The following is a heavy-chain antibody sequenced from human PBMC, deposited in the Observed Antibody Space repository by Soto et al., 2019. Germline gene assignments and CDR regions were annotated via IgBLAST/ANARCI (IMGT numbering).Heavy chain of an antibody. J-gene: IGHJ4*02. CDR2: FDPEDGET. Sequence: ASVKVSCKVSGYTLTELSMHWVRQAPGKGLEWMGGFDPEDGETIYAQKFQGRVTMTEDTSTDTAYMELSSLRSEDTAEYYCATDWLRKVGATTAPCMDYWGQGTMVTVSS. V-gene: IGHV1-24*01. CDR3: ATDWLRKVGATTAPCMDY. D-gene: IGHD1-26*01. CDR1: GYTLTELS.